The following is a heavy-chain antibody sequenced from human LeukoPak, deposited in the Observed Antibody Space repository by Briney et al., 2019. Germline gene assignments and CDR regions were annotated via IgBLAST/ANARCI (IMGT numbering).Heavy chain of an antibody. D-gene: IGHD5-18*01. CDR3: ARSGYLYGGPDY. V-gene: IGHV4-59*08. Sequence: SETLSLTCTVSGGSINSNYWTWIRQPPGKGLEWNGYIYYSGSTKYNAPFKSRVTISVDRAKNQFSLKLRYATAADTAVYYCARSGYLYGGPDYWGQGTLVRVST. CDR2: IYYSGST. J-gene: IGHJ4*02. CDR1: GGSINSNY.